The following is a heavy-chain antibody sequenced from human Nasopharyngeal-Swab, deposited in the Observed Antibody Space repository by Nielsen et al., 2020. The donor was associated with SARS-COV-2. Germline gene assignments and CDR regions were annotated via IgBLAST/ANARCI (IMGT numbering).Heavy chain of an antibody. CDR1: GFTFSSYA. CDR3: AKGGSSSWYSGFDY. J-gene: IGHJ4*02. D-gene: IGHD6-13*01. V-gene: IGHV3-23*01. CDR2: ISGSGGST. Sequence: GESLKISCAASGFTFSSYAMSWVRQAPGKGLEWVSAISGSGGSTYYVDSVKGRFTISRDNSKNTLYLQMNSLRAEDTAVYYCAKGGSSSWYSGFDYWGQGTLVTVSS.